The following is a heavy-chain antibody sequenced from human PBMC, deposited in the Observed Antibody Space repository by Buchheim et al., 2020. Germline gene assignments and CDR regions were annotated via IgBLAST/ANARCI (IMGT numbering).Heavy chain of an antibody. CDR1: GFTFSDYY. D-gene: IGHD2-2*01. CDR3: ARAGADCSSTSCYDYYYYYYMDV. J-gene: IGHJ6*03. CDR2: ISSSGSTI. V-gene: IGHV3-11*01. Sequence: QVQLVESGGGLVKPRGSLRLSCAASGFTFSDYYMSWIRQAPGKGLEWVSYISSSGSTIYYADSVKGRFTISRDNAKNSLYLQMNSLRAEDTAVYYCARAGADCSSTSCYDYYYYYYMDVWGKGTT.